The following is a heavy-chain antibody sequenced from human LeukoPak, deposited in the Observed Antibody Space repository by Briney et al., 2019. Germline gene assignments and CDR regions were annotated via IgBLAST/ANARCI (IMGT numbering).Heavy chain of an antibody. CDR2: MRPTDAYT. V-gene: IGHV1-46*01. D-gene: IGHD6-19*01. J-gene: IGHJ4*02. CDR3: AREGAVALKHFDL. Sequence: ASVKVSCKASGFSLTSNYMHWVRQAPGQGLEWMGYMRPTDAYTGYAPKFQGRVTVTRDTSTNTVYMELSSLRSDDTAVYYCAREGAVALKHFDLWGQGTLVTVSS. CDR1: GFSLTSNY.